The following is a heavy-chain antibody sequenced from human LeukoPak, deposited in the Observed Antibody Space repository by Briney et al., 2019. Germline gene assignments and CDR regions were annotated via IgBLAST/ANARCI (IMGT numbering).Heavy chain of an antibody. CDR2: IYTSGST. V-gene: IGHV4-4*07. J-gene: IGHJ2*01. D-gene: IGHD3-22*01. CDR3: ARDSRDDSSGYYAYWYFDL. Sequence: SETLSLTCTVSGGSISSYYWSWIRQPAGKGLEWIGRIYTSGSTNYNPSLKSRVTISVDTSKNQFSLKLSSVTAADTAVYYCARDSRDDSSGYYAYWYFDLWGRGTLVTVSS. CDR1: GGSISSYY.